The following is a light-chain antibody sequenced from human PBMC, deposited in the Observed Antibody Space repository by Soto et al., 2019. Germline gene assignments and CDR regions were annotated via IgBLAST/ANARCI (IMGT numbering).Light chain of an antibody. V-gene: IGKV3-20*01. CDR1: QSVTRTY. Sequence: EVVLTQSPGTLSLSPGETATLSCTASQSVTRTYLAWYQQKPGQAPRLLIYGASRRATGIPDRFSGDGSGTDFTLTINRLEPEDFAIYYCQYYYPSPGWTFGQGTRVEVK. CDR2: GAS. CDR3: QYYYPSPGWT. J-gene: IGKJ1*01.